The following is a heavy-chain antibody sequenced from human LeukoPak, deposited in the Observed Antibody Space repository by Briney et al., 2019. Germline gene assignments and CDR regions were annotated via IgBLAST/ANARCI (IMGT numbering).Heavy chain of an antibody. Sequence: GGPLRLSCAASGFTFSSYSMNWVRQAPGKGLEWVSYISSSSSSIYYADSVKGRFTISRDNAKNSLYLQMNSLRDEDTAVYYCVRDGYCNILVVGCSYWYFDLWGRGTLVTVSS. D-gene: IGHD2-15*01. J-gene: IGHJ2*01. V-gene: IGHV3-48*02. CDR2: ISSSSSSI. CDR3: VRDGYCNILVVGCSYWYFDL. CDR1: GFTFSSYS.